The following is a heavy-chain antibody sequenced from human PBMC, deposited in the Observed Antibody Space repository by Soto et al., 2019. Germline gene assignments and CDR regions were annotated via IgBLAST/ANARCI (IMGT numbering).Heavy chain of an antibody. CDR3: ARVAHITIFGVDYYYMDV. V-gene: IGHV3-7*01. CDR2: IKQDGSDK. D-gene: IGHD3-3*01. J-gene: IGHJ6*03. CDR1: GFTFSTYW. Sequence: GGSLRLSCAASGFTFSTYWMTWVRQAPVKGLEWVANIKQDGSDKYYVDSVRGRFTISRDSAKNSVYLQMNSLRAEDTAVYFWARVAHITIFGVDYYYMDVWGKGTTVTVSS.